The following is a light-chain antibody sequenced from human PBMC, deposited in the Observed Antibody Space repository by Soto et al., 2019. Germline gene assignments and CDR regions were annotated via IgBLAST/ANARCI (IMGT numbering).Light chain of an antibody. Sequence: EIVLTQSPATLSLSPGERATLSCRASQSVSSYLAWYQQKPGQAPRLLIYAASNRAPGIPARFSGSGSGTDFTLTISGLEPEDFAVYYCQQRSNWPITFGQGTRLEIK. CDR1: QSVSSY. CDR3: QQRSNWPIT. CDR2: AAS. V-gene: IGKV3-11*01. J-gene: IGKJ5*01.